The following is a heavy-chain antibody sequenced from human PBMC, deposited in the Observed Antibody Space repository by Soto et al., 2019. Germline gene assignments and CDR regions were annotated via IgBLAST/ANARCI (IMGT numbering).Heavy chain of an antibody. V-gene: IGHV1-8*01. Sequence: ASVKVSRKASGYTFTSYDINWVRQATGQGLEWMGWMNPNSGNTGYAQKFQGRVTMTRNTSISTAYMELSSLRSEDTAVYYCAKDVYHEGISGTAEAFDIWGQGTMVTVSS. CDR2: MNPNSGNT. CDR3: AKDVYHEGISGTAEAFDI. J-gene: IGHJ3*02. D-gene: IGHD1-20*01. CDR1: GYTFTSYD.